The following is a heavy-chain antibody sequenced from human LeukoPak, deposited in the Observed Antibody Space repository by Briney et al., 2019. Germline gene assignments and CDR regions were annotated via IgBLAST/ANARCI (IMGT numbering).Heavy chain of an antibody. J-gene: IGHJ4*02. V-gene: IGHV3-9*01. Sequence: GGSLRLSCAASGFTFDDCAMHWVRQAPGKGLEWVSGISWNSGSIGYADSVKGRFTISRDNAKNSLYLQMNSLRAEDTALYYCAKDTSSGWYLDYWGQGTLVTVSS. CDR1: GFTFDDCA. CDR3: AKDTSSGWYLDY. D-gene: IGHD6-19*01. CDR2: ISWNSGSI.